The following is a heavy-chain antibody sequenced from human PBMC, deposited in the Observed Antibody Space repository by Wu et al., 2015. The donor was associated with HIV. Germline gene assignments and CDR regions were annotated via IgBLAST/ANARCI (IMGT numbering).Heavy chain of an antibody. Sequence: QVQLVQSGAEVKQPGSSMKISCKASGNTFNAINWVRQAPGQGLEWMGGIIPLFGTTDYAQIFQGRVTITTDESTSTAYMRLTSLRSEDTAVYYCASPRSPGFRSAWPTYFDYWGQGTLVAVSS. CDR1: GNTFNA. CDR2: IIPLFGTT. V-gene: IGHV1-69*05. J-gene: IGHJ4*02. D-gene: IGHD3-3*01. CDR3: ASPRSPGFRSAWPTYFDY.